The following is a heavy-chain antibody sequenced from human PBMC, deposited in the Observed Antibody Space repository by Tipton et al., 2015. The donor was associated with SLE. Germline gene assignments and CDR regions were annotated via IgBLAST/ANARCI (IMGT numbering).Heavy chain of an antibody. CDR1: GGSISSGSYY. CDR2: IYTSGST. CDR3: ARDRQPYFDY. V-gene: IGHV4-61*02. J-gene: IGHJ4*02. Sequence: TLSLTCTVSGGSISSGSYYWSWIRQPAGKGLEWIGRIYTSGSTNYNPSLKSRVTISVDTSKNQFSLKLSSVTAADTAVYYCARDRQPYFDYWGQGTLVTVSS. D-gene: IGHD6-13*01.